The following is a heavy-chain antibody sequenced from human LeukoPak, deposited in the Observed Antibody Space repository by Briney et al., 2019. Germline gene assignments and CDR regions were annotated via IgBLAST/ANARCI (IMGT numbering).Heavy chain of an antibody. CDR1: GFTFSNYG. D-gene: IGHD3-10*01. CDR3: ARGRNMVRGVHYHFDY. CDR2: IWYDGSNN. J-gene: IGHJ4*02. V-gene: IGHV3-33*01. Sequence: GRSLRLSCAASGFTFSNYGMHWVRQAPGKGLEWVALIWYDGSNNCYADSVKGRFTISRDNSKNTLYLQMNSLRAEDTAMYYCARGRNMVRGVHYHFDYWGQGTLVTVSS.